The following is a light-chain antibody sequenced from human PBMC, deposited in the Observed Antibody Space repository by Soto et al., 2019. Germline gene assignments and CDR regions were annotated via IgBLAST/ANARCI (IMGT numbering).Light chain of an antibody. Sequence: DVQMTQSPSSLSASVGDRVTITCRASQGFSTYLAWYQQKPGKVPKLLIYAASSLPAGVPSRFSGHGSGTDFTLTIRSLQPEDVVPYYCQKYNGARWTFGRGTNVEIK. CDR3: QKYNGARWT. CDR2: AAS. CDR1: QGFSTY. V-gene: IGKV1-27*01. J-gene: IGKJ1*01.